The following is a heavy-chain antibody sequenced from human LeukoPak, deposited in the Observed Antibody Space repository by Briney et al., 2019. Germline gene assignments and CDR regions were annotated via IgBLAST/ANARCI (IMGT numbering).Heavy chain of an antibody. V-gene: IGHV1-18*01. CDR1: GYTLTSHG. D-gene: IGHD2-21*02. CDR2: ISTYNGNR. CDR3: AGDGVVVTALPGSNAFDI. J-gene: IGHJ3*02. Sequence: ASVKVSCKASGYTLTSHGISWVRQAPGQGLEWMGSISTYNGNRNYAQKLQGRLTMTADTSTNTAYMELRNLRSDDTAVYYCAGDGVVVTALPGSNAFDIWGQGTMVTVSP.